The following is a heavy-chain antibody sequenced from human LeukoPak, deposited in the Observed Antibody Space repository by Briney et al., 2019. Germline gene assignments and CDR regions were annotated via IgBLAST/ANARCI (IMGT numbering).Heavy chain of an antibody. CDR3: ATVSLKFDWYFDL. CDR2: INPSGGST. V-gene: IGHV1-46*01. Sequence: ASVKVSCKASGGTFSSYAISWVRQAPGQGLEWMGIINPSGGSTSYAQKFQGGVTMTEDTSTDTAYMELSSLRSEDTAVYYCATVSLKFDWYFDLWGRGTLVTVSS. CDR1: GGTFSSYA. J-gene: IGHJ2*01.